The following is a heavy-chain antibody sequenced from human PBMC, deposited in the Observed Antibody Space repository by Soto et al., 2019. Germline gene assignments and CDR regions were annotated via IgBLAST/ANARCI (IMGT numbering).Heavy chain of an antibody. Sequence: ASVKVSCKASGYTFTGCYMHWVRQAPGQGLEWIGWINPNSGGTNYAQKFQGRVTMTRDTSISTAYMELSRLRSDDTAVYYCARVLITGTTSVTPPFDPWGQGTLVTVS. J-gene: IGHJ5*02. D-gene: IGHD1-7*01. CDR3: ARVLITGTTSVTPPFDP. V-gene: IGHV1-2*02. CDR2: INPNSGGT. CDR1: GYTFTGCY.